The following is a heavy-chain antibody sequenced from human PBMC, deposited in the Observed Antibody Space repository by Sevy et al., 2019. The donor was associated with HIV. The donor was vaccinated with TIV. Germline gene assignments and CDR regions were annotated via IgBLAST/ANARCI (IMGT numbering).Heavy chain of an antibody. CDR2: IYPGDFDT. J-gene: IGHJ3*02. D-gene: IGHD1-26*01. V-gene: IGHV5-51*01. CDR1: GNSFTSYW. Sequence: GGCLRLSCKDSGNSFTSYWIGWVRQMPGKGLEWMGIIYPGDFDTSYSPSFQGQVTISVDKSISTAYLQWSSLKASDTAMYYCASDPVVRASDGFNIWGQGTSVTVSS. CDR3: ASDPVVRASDGFNI.